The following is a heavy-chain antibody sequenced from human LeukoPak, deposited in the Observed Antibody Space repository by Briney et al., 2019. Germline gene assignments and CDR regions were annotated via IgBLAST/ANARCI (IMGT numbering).Heavy chain of an antibody. D-gene: IGHD2-2*01. CDR2: ISSSSSYI. J-gene: IGHJ5*02. Sequence: PGGSLRLSCAASGFTFSSYSMNWLRQAPGKGLEWVSSISSSSSYIYYADSVKGRFTISRDNAKNLLYLQMNSLRAEDTAVYYCARGPPAAIPWGQGTLATVSS. CDR3: ARGPPAAIP. V-gene: IGHV3-21*01. CDR1: GFTFSSYS.